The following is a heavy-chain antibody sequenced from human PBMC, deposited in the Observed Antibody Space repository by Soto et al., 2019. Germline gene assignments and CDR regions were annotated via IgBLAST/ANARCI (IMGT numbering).Heavy chain of an antibody. V-gene: IGHV3-30-3*01. CDR1: GFTFSSCA. D-gene: IGHD2-2*01. CDR2: ICGDGGSK. J-gene: IGHJ4*02. CDR3: AKVKDIVVVPAAIGY. Sequence: GGSLRLSCAASGFTFSSCAMHWVRQAPGKGLEWVALICGDGGSKYYADSVKGRFTISRDNSKNTLYLQMNSLRAEDTAVYYCAKVKDIVVVPAAIGYWGQGTLVTVSS.